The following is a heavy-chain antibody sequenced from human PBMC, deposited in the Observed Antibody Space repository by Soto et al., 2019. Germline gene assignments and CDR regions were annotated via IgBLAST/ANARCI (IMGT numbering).Heavy chain of an antibody. Sequence: GASVKVSCKASGYTFTGYYMHWVRQAPGQGLEWMGWINPNSGGTNYAQKFQGRVTMTRDTSISTAYMELSRLRSDDTAAYYCARGRAARPPSPNYYYYGMDVWGQGTTVTVSS. CDR3: ARGRAARPPSPNYYYYGMDV. CDR1: GYTFTGYY. CDR2: INPNSGGT. D-gene: IGHD6-6*01. J-gene: IGHJ6*02. V-gene: IGHV1-2*02.